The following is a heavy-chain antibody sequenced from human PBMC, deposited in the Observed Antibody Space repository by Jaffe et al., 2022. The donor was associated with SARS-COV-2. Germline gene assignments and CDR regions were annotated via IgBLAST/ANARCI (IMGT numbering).Heavy chain of an antibody. Sequence: QVQLVQSGAEVKKPGSSVKVSCKASGGTFSSYAISWVRQAPGQGLEWMGGIIPIFGTANYAQKFQGRVTITADESTSTAYMELSSLRSEDTAVYYCARDPPIAADGGGFYGMDVWGQGTTVTVSS. CDR1: GGTFSSYA. J-gene: IGHJ6*02. V-gene: IGHV1-69*01. CDR3: ARDPPIAADGGGFYGMDV. CDR2: IIPIFGTA. D-gene: IGHD6-13*01.